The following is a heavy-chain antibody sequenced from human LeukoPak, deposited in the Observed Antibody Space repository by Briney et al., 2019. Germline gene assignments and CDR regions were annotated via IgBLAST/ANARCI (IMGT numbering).Heavy chain of an antibody. CDR3: ARVMYSSGWWNNEGLDY. D-gene: IGHD6-19*01. V-gene: IGHV1-18*01. Sequence: GASVKVSCTASGYTFTSYGISWVRQAPGQGRERMGWISAYNGNTNYAQKLQGRVTMTTDTSTSTAYMELRSLRSDDTAVYYCARVMYSSGWWNNEGLDYWGQGTLVTVSS. CDR1: GYTFTSYG. CDR2: ISAYNGNT. J-gene: IGHJ4*02.